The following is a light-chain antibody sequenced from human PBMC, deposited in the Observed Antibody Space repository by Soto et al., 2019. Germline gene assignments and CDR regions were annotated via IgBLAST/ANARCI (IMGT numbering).Light chain of an antibody. J-gene: IGKJ1*01. CDR1: QSVSTY. Sequence: EIVLTQSPATLSLSPGERATVSCRASQSVSTYLAWYQQKPGQAPRLLIYDGSNRATGIPARFSGSGSGTDFTLTISSLETEDFAVYYCQQRSNWLWTFGQGTKVEIK. CDR3: QQRSNWLWT. CDR2: DGS. V-gene: IGKV3-11*01.